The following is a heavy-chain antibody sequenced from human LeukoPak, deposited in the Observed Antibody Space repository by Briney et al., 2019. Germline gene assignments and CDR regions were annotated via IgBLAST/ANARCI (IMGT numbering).Heavy chain of an antibody. CDR3: AKVAMVRGVTLVSTYYFDY. J-gene: IGHJ4*02. D-gene: IGHD3-10*01. CDR2: ISGSGGST. V-gene: IGHV3-23*01. CDR1: GFTFSNYG. Sequence: GGTLRLSCAASGFTFSNYGMSWVRQAPGKGLECVSAISGSGGSTYYADSVKGRFTVSRGNSKNTLYLQMNSLRAEDTAVYYCAKVAMVRGVTLVSTYYFDYWGQGTLVTVSS.